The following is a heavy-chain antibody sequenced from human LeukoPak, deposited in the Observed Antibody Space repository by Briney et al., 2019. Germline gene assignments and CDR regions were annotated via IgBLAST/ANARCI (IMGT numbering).Heavy chain of an antibody. CDR2: IYTSGST. V-gene: IGHV4-61*02. CDR1: GGSISSGSYY. J-gene: IGHJ3*02. CDR3: ARLVTRGYYDSSGRRIDAFDI. D-gene: IGHD3-22*01. Sequence: ASQTLSLTCTVSGGSISSGSYYWSWIRQPAGKGLEWIGRIYTSGSTNYNPSLKSRVTISVDTSKNQFSLKLSSVTAADTAVYYCARLVTRGYYDSSGRRIDAFDIWGQGTMATVSS.